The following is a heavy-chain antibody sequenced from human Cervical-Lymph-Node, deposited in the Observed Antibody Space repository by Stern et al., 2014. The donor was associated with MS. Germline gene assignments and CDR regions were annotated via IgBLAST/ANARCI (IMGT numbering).Heavy chain of an antibody. Sequence: QLVQSGAEVTKPGSSVKVSCKASGGTFSKFPSSWVRQAPGQGIEWMGGILPVFATPTYAQEFRGRVTITADVSTSTVYMELSSLRSDDTAVYYCALSSETSDRWYSLGYDLWGQGTLVTVSS. V-gene: IGHV1-69*01. J-gene: IGHJ5*02. CDR1: GGTFSKFP. CDR3: ALSSETSDRWYSLGYDL. D-gene: IGHD6-13*01. CDR2: ILPVFATP.